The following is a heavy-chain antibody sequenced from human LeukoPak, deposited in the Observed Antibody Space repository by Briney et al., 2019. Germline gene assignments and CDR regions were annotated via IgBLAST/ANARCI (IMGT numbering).Heavy chain of an antibody. Sequence: ARSLTLSCPAAAPNFNIYTMDCVRHAPGGGLEWISYITGSIATIYYGDSVKGRFTNSRDNAKKSVDLEMNSLRGEDAVVYYCARGLQWGFDWWGQGALVTVSS. CDR2: ITGSIATI. D-gene: IGHD6-19*01. V-gene: IGHV3-48*01. CDR1: APNFNIYT. J-gene: IGHJ4*02. CDR3: ARGLQWGFDW.